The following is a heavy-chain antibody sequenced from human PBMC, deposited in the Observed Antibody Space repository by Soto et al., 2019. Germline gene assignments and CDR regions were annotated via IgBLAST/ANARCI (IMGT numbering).Heavy chain of an antibody. J-gene: IGHJ4*02. D-gene: IGHD3-16*01. CDR2: ISGSGGST. CDR3: AKRFGPQPTTPNFDY. CDR1: GLTFSSYA. Sequence: EVQLLESGGGLVQPGGSLRLSCAASGLTFSSYAMSWVRQAPGKGLEWVSAISGSGGSTYYADSVKGRFTISRDNSKNTLYLQMNSLRAEDTAVYYCAKRFGPQPTTPNFDYWGQGTLVTVSS. V-gene: IGHV3-23*01.